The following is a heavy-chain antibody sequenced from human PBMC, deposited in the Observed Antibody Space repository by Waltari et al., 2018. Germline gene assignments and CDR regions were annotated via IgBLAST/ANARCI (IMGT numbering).Heavy chain of an antibody. CDR2: IYSGGST. J-gene: IGHJ4*02. Sequence: EVQLLESGGGLVQPGGSLRLSCAASGFTFSSYAMSWVRQAPGKGLEWVSVIYSGGSTYYADSVKGRFTISRDNSKNTLYLQMNSLRAEDTAVYYCAKAIDPYFDYWGQGTLVTVSS. CDR3: AKAIDPYFDY. CDR1: GFTFSSYA. D-gene: IGHD2-21*01. V-gene: IGHV3-23*03.